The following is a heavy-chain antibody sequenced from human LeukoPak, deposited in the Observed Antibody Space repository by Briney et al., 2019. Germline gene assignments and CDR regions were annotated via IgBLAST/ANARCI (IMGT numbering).Heavy chain of an antibody. J-gene: IGHJ6*02. V-gene: IGHV3-30*02. Sequence: GGSLRLSCAASGFTFSSYGMHWVRQAPGKGLEWVANIKQDGSEKYYADSVKGRFTIFRDNSKNTLYLQMNSLRAEDTAVYYCAKEELLASYGMDVWGQGTTVTVSS. D-gene: IGHD1-26*01. CDR2: IKQDGSEK. CDR1: GFTFSSYG. CDR3: AKEELLASYGMDV.